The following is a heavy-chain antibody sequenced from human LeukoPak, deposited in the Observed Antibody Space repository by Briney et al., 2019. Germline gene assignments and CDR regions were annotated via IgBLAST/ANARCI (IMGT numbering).Heavy chain of an antibody. CDR1: RFTFSNAW. CDR2: IYSDNT. J-gene: IGHJ4*02. CDR3: ARRAGAYSHPYDY. D-gene: IGHD4/OR15-4a*01. Sequence: GGSLRLSCAASRFTFSNAWMSWVRQAPGKGLEWVSFIYSDNTHYSDSVKGRFTISRDNSKNTLYLQMNSLRAEDTAVYYCARRAGAYSHPYDYWGQGTLVTVSS. V-gene: IGHV3-53*01.